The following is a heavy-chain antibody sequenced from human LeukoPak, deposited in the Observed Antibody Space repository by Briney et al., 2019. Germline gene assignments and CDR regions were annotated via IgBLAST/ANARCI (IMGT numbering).Heavy chain of an antibody. D-gene: IGHD7-27*01. CDR2: ISAYNGNT. J-gene: IGHJ6*02. V-gene: IGHV1-18*01. CDR1: GYTFTSYG. CDR3: ARCQDPEETGGSGAYYYYGMDV. Sequence: ASVKVSCKASGYTFTSYGISWVRQAPGQGLEWMGWISAYNGNTNYAQKLQGRVTMTRDTSTSTVCMELSSLRSEDTAVYYCARCQDPEETGGSGAYYYYGMDVWGQGTTVTVSS.